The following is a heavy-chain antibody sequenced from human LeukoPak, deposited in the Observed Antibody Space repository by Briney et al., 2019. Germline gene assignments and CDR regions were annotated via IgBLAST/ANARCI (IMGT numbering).Heavy chain of an antibody. CDR3: VKGGSSSHNWFDP. V-gene: IGHV3-30*02. J-gene: IGHJ5*02. Sequence: PGGSLRLSCAASGFTFRDFGMHRVRQAPGKGLEWVAFIRNDGSKDYYPDSVKGRFTISRDNSRSTLDLQMHSLRIEDTAVYYCVKGGSSSHNWFDPWGQGILVTVSS. CDR2: IRNDGSKD. CDR1: GFTFRDFG. D-gene: IGHD6-13*01.